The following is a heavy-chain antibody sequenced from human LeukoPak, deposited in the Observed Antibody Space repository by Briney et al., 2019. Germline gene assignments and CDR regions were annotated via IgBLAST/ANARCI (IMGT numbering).Heavy chain of an antibody. CDR1: GFTFSGHA. CDR2: INSNGQNT. D-gene: IGHD4-17*01. V-gene: IGHV3-64*01. CDR3: AKDRGDYVSYYGMDV. Sequence: HSGGSLRLSCAASGFTFSGHAMVWVRQAPGKGLEYVSAINSNGQNTYYANSVKGRFTISRDNAKNSLYLQMNSLRAEDTALYYCAKDRGDYVSYYGMDVWGQGTTVTVSS. J-gene: IGHJ6*02.